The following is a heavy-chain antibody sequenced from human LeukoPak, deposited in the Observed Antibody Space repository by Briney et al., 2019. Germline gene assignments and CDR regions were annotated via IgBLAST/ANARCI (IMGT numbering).Heavy chain of an antibody. CDR2: ISSSGSTI. V-gene: IGHV3-48*03. J-gene: IGHJ5*02. Sequence: GGSLRLSCAASGFTFSSYEMNWVRQAPGKGLEWVSYISSSGSTIYYADSVKGRFTISRDNAKNSLYLQMNSLRAEDTAVYYCAVYCSGGSCPSNWFDPWGQGTLVTVSS. D-gene: IGHD2-15*01. CDR1: GFTFSSYE. CDR3: AVYCSGGSCPSNWFDP.